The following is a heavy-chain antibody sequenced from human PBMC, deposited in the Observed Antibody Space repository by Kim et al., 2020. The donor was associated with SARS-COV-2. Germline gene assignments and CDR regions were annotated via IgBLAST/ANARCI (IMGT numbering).Heavy chain of an antibody. CDR2: INPRGNT. V-gene: IGHV4-34*01. Sequence: SETLSLTCAVYGGSFSGNHWSWIRQPPGKGLEWIGEINPRGNTNYNPSLKSRVTISVDMSKNQFSLRLSYVTAADTAMYYCARGGAITWSPLSWGQGTLVTVSS. J-gene: IGHJ5*02. D-gene: IGHD2-8*02. CDR3: ARGGAITWSPLS. CDR1: GGSFSGNH.